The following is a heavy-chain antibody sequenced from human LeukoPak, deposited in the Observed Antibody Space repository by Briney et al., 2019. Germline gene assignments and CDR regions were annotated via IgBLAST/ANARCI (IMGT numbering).Heavy chain of an antibody. CDR3: ARTRELLDDAFDI. CDR1: GYTFTVYY. D-gene: IGHD1-26*01. J-gene: IGHJ3*02. Sequence: ASVKVSCKASGYTFTVYYMHWVRQAPGQGLEWMGWINPNSGGTNYAQKFQGRVTMTRDTSISTAYMELSRLRSDDTAVYYCARTRELLDDAFDIWGQGTMVTVSS. CDR2: INPNSGGT. V-gene: IGHV1-2*02.